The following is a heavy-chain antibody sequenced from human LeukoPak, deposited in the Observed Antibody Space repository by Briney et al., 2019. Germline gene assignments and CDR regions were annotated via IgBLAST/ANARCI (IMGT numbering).Heavy chain of an antibody. Sequence: PGGSLRLSCAASGFTFSRYGMHWVRQAPGKGLEWVAFIRYDGRNKYYADSVKGRFTISRDNSKNTLYLQMNSLRAEDTAVYYCAKGHCSGGSCYFFDYWGQGSLVTVSS. CDR2: IRYDGRNK. J-gene: IGHJ4*02. D-gene: IGHD2-15*01. CDR1: GFTFSRYG. V-gene: IGHV3-30*02. CDR3: AKGHCSGGSCYFFDY.